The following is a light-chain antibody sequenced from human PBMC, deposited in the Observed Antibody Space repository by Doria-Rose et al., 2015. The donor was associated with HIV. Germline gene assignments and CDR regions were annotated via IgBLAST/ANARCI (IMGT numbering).Light chain of an antibody. CDR3: HQYRTSWT. J-gene: IGKJ1*01. Sequence: ELVMTQSPGTLSLSPGQRAHLSRSARQSFSSTYLAWYHQKPGQAPSLIIYDGSTTATGITGRFSARGSVTDFTLTINRLEPEDFALYCCHQYRTSWTYGQGSKVE. CDR1: QSFSSTY. CDR2: DGS. V-gene: IGKV3-20*01.